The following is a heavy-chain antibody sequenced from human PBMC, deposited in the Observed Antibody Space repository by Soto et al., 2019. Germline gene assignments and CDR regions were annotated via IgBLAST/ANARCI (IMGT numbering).Heavy chain of an antibody. CDR1: GGSISSSSYY. CDR3: ARDLLGYCSGNSCYDYYGMDF. J-gene: IGHJ6*02. CDR2: IFYSGST. D-gene: IGHD2-15*01. V-gene: IGHV4-39*02. Sequence: SETLSLTCTVSGGSISSSSYYWGWIRQPPGKGLEWIGSIFYSGSTYYNPSLKSRVTISVDTSKNQFSLKLSSVTAADTAVYYCARDLLGYCSGNSCYDYYGMDFWGQGSSVTVSS.